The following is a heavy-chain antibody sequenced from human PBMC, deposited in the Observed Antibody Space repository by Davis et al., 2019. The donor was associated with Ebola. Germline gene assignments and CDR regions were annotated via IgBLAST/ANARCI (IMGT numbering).Heavy chain of an antibody. CDR2: ITPFNGNT. D-gene: IGHD1-26*01. CDR1: GDTLPSYA. CDR3: ARDRGSYPLDY. Sequence: SVKVSCKAVGDTLPSYAMTWVRQAPGQALEWMGWITPFNGNTNYAQKFQDRVTITRDRSMSTAYMELRSLRSDDTAVYYCARDRGSYPLDYWGQGTLVTVSS. J-gene: IGHJ4*02. V-gene: IGHV1-45*02.